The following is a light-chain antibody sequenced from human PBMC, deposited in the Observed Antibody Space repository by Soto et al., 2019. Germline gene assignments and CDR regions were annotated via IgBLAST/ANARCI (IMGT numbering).Light chain of an antibody. J-gene: IGKJ1*01. V-gene: IGKV4-1*01. CDR1: QRVLYSSNNKNY. Sequence: DIVMTQSPESLAVSLGERATINCKSSQRVLYSSNNKNYLAWYQQKPGQPPKLLIYWASTRESGVPDRFSGSGSGTDFTLTISSLQAEDVAVYYCQQYYSTPWTFGQGTKVDIK. CDR2: WAS. CDR3: QQYYSTPWT.